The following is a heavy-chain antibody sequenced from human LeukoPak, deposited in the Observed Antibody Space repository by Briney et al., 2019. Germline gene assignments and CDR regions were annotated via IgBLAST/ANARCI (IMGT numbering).Heavy chain of an antibody. D-gene: IGHD6-13*01. CDR1: GYSFINYW. V-gene: IGHV5-51*01. CDR2: IYPGDSDT. J-gene: IGHJ3*02. CDR3: ARPRSSSFGDAFDI. Sequence: GEALKISCKGSGYSFINYWIGWVRQMPGKGLEGRGIIYPGDSDTRYSPSFQGQVTISADKSISTAYLQWSSLKASDTAMYYCARPRSSSFGDAFDIWGQGTMVTVSS.